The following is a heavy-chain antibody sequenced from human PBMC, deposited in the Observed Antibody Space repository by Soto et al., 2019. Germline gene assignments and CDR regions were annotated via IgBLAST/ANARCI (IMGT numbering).Heavy chain of an antibody. Sequence: GGSLRLSCAASGFTVSSNYMSWVRQAPGKGLEWVSVIYSGGSTYYADSVKGRFTISRDNSKNTLYLQMNSLRAEDTAVYYCARELLGYYDILTGYTEYGMDVWRQGTTVTVSS. CDR3: ARELLGYYDILTGYTEYGMDV. V-gene: IGHV3-53*01. J-gene: IGHJ6*02. CDR1: GFTVSSNY. CDR2: IYSGGST. D-gene: IGHD3-9*01.